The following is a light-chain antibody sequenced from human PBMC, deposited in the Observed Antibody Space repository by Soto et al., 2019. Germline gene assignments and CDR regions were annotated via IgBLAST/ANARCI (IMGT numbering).Light chain of an antibody. Sequence: EIVLTQSPGTLSLSPGERATLSCRASQSVSSSYLAWYQQKPGQAPRLLIYGASSRATGIPDRFSGSGSGTDFTLTISRLEPEDFAVYYCQQYGSSPTFSQGTKVDIK. J-gene: IGKJ1*01. CDR3: QQYGSSPT. CDR1: QSVSSSY. CDR2: GAS. V-gene: IGKV3-20*01.